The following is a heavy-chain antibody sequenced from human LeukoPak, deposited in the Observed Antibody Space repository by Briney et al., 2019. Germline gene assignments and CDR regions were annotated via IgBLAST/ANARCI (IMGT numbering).Heavy chain of an antibody. D-gene: IGHD5-24*01. J-gene: IGHJ4*02. Sequence: PSETLSLTCTVSGGSVSSTSYYWNWIRQPPGKGLEWIGYIYYNGSTNYNPSLKSRLTISRNTSKNQFSLKLSSVTAADTAVCYCASTRDGYKYYFDDWGQGTLVTVSS. CDR3: ASTRDGYKYYFDD. V-gene: IGHV4-61*01. CDR1: GGSVSSTSYY. CDR2: IYYNGST.